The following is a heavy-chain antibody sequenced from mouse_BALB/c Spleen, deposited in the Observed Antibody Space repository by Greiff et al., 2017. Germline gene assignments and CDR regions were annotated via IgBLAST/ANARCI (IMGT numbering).Heavy chain of an antibody. CDR2: IRLKSNNYAT. J-gene: IGHJ3*01. CDR3: TRNALYGNYPFAY. CDR1: GFTFSNYW. D-gene: IGHD2-10*02. Sequence: EVKLEESGGGLVQPGGSMKLSCVASGFTFSNYWMNWVRQSPEKGLEWVAEIRLKSNNYATHYAESVKGRFTISRDDSKSSVYLQMNNLRAEDTGIYYCTRNALYGNYPFAYWGQGTLVTVSA. V-gene: IGHV6-6*02.